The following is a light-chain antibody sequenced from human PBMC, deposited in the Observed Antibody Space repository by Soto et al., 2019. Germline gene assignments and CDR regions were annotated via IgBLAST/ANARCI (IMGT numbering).Light chain of an antibody. J-gene: IGLJ1*01. CDR3: SSFTTTSTYV. Sequence: SVLTQPASVSGSPGQSITISCTGTSSDVGGYSYVSWYQQHPDKAPKLILFEVINRPSGVSNRFSGSKSGNTASLTISGLRAEDGADYYCSSFTTTSTYVFGTGTKLTVL. V-gene: IGLV2-14*01. CDR2: EVI. CDR1: SSDVGGYSY.